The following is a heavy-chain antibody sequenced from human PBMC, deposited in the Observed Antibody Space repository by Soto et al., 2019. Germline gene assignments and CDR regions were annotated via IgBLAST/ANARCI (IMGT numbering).Heavy chain of an antibody. Sequence: QVQLVQSGAEVKKPGSSVKVSCKASGGTFSSYTISWVRQAPVQGLEWMGRIIPILGIANYAQKFQGRVTITADKSTTTAYMELSSLRSEDTAVYYCARGLDGYNPGGFDYWGQGTLVTVSS. J-gene: IGHJ4*02. CDR3: ARGLDGYNPGGFDY. CDR2: IIPILGIA. D-gene: IGHD5-12*01. CDR1: GGTFSSYT. V-gene: IGHV1-69*02.